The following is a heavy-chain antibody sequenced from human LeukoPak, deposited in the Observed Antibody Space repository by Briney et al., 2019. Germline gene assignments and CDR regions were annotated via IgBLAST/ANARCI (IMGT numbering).Heavy chain of an antibody. D-gene: IGHD3-22*01. Sequence: GGSLRLSCAASGFTFSSYAMSWVRQAPGKGLEWVSAISGSGGSTYYADSVKGRFTISRDNAENSLFLQLNSLRVGDTAVYYCVRLWDSSGFFGYWGQGALVTVSS. CDR1: GFTFSSYA. J-gene: IGHJ4*02. V-gene: IGHV3-23*01. CDR2: ISGSGGST. CDR3: VRLWDSSGFFGY.